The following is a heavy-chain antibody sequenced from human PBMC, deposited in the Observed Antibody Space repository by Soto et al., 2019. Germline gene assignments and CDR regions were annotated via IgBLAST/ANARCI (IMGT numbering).Heavy chain of an antibody. D-gene: IGHD4-4*01. V-gene: IGHV1-2*02. CDR3: ATARRGTVSLLAA. J-gene: IGHJ5*01. CDR1: GYPFSGNH. CDR2: LNPYSGAT. Sequence: ASVKASCKASGYPFSGNHIHWVRQAPGQGLEWMGWLNPYSGATTYAPKYQGRITLTRDTSLSTSYMELNGLNSEDTAVYFCATARRGTVSLLAAWGQGTLVTVS.